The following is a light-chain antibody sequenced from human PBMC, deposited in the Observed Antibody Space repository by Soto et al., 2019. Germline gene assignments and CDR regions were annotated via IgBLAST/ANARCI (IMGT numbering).Light chain of an antibody. V-gene: IGKV1-39*01. CDR2: AAS. CDR3: QQSSNSPMYT. J-gene: IGKJ2*01. CDR1: QSIAYY. Sequence: DIQMTQSPSSLSASVGDRVTITCRASQSIAYYVNWFQQKPGKAPKLLIYAASSLQRGVPSRFSGSGSGTDFTLTISSLQPEDFATYYCQQSSNSPMYTFGQGT.